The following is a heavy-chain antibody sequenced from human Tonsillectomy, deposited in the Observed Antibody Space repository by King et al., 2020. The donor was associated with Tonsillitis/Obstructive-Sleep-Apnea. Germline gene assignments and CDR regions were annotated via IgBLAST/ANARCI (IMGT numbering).Heavy chain of an antibody. J-gene: IGHJ4*02. D-gene: IGHD3-16*01. Sequence: VQLQQWGAGLLKPSETLSLTCAVYGGSFSGYYWNWIRQPQGKGLEWIGEINHSGSTNYNPSLKSRVTISVDTSKNQFSLNLSSVTAADTAVYYCAREGVTTGEFDYWGQGTLVTVSS. CDR3: AREGVTTGEFDY. CDR1: GGSFSGYY. V-gene: IGHV4-34*01. CDR2: INHSGST.